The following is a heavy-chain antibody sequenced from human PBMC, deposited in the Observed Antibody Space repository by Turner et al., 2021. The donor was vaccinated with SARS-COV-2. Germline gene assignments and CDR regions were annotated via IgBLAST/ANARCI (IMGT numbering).Heavy chain of an antibody. V-gene: IGHV4-39*01. D-gene: IGHD3-3*01. J-gene: IGHJ5*02. CDR2: IYYSGST. Sequence: QLQLQESGPGLVKPSETLSLTCTVSGGSISSSRYYWGWIRHPPGNGLEWIGRIYYSGSTYYNPSLKSRVTISVDTSKNQFSLKLSSVTAADTAVYYCASRSPTFGVLIRFVGWFDPWGQGTLVTVSS. CDR3: ASRSPTFGVLIRFVGWFDP. CDR1: GGSISSSRYY.